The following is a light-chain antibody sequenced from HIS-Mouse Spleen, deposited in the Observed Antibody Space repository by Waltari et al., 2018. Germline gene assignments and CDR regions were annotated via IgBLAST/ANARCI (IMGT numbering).Light chain of an antibody. CDR2: DDS. Sequence: SYVLTQPPSVSVAPGQTARITCGGNNTGSKRVHWYQQKPRQAPGLVVYDDSDRPSGIPERFSGSNSGNTATLTISRVEAGDEADYYCQVWDSSSDHWVFGGGTKLTVL. CDR3: QVWDSSSDHWV. V-gene: IGLV3-21*02. CDR1: NTGSKR. J-gene: IGLJ3*02.